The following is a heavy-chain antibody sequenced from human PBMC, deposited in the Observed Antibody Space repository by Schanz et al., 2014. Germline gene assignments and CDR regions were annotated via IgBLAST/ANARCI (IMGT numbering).Heavy chain of an antibody. CDR1: GFTFSSNS. J-gene: IGHJ4*02. D-gene: IGHD2-8*02. CDR3: AKSLESCPGGRCSRGYFDY. Sequence: PGGSLRLSCAASGFTFSSNSMNWVRQAPGKGLEWVSAISGSGGSTYYADSVKGRFTISRDNFKGALYLQMSSLRAEDTAVYYCAKSLESCPGGRCSRGYFDYWGQGTLVTVSS. CDR2: ISGSGGST. V-gene: IGHV3-23*01.